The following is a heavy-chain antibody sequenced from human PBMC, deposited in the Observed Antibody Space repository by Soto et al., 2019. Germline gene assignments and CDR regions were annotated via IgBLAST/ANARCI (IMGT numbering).Heavy chain of an antibody. CDR2: IKQDGSEK. CDR1: GFTFSSYW. V-gene: IGHV3-7*04. CDR3: ARGGPYGVPSPWYFDL. J-gene: IGHJ2*01. D-gene: IGHD4-17*01. Sequence: EVQVVESGGGLVQPWGSLRLSCAASGFTFSSYWMSWVRQAPGKGLEWVANIKQDGSEKYYVDSVKGRFTISRDNAKNSLYLQMNSLRAEDTAVYYCARGGPYGVPSPWYFDLWGRGTLVTVSS.